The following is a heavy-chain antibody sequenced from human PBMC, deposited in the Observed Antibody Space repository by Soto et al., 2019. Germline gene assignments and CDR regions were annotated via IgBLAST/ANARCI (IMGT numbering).Heavy chain of an antibody. CDR1: GGTFSSYA. CDR3: ARAQKDYSSGWYGILSWFDP. CDR2: IIPIFGTA. Sequence: SVKVSCKAPGGTFSSYAISWVRQAPGQGLEWMGGIIPIFGTANYAQKFQGRVTITADESTSTAYMELSSLRSEDTAVYYCARAQKDYSSGWYGILSWFDPWGQGTLVTVSS. J-gene: IGHJ5*02. V-gene: IGHV1-69*13. D-gene: IGHD6-19*01.